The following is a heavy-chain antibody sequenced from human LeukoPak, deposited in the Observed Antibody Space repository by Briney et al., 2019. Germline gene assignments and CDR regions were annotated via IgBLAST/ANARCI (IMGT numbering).Heavy chain of an antibody. V-gene: IGHV4-34*01. Sequence: SETLSLTCAVYGGSFSGYYWSRIRQPPGKGLEWIGEINRSGSTNYNPSLKSRVTISVDTSKNQFSLKLSSVTAADTAMYYCARAYSYGYGYYYYYMDVWGKGTTVTVSS. CDR1: GGSFSGYY. CDR2: INRSGST. J-gene: IGHJ6*03. CDR3: ARAYSYGYGYYYYYMDV. D-gene: IGHD5-18*01.